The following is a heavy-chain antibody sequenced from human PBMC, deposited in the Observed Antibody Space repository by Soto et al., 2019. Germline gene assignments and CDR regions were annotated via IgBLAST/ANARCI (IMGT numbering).Heavy chain of an antibody. CDR1: GGTFSSYA. CDR3: ARPIFGVVIGDYGMDV. V-gene: IGHV1-69*13. J-gene: IGHJ6*02. D-gene: IGHD3-3*01. CDR2: IIPIFGTA. Sequence: SVKLSCKASGGTFSSYAISCVRQAPGQGLEWMGGIIPIFGTANYAQKFQGRVTITADESTSTAYMELSSLRSEDTAVYYCARPIFGVVIGDYGMDVWGQGTTVTVSS.